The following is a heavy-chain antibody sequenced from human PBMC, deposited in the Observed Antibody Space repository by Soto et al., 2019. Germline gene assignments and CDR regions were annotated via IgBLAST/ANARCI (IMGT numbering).Heavy chain of an antibody. CDR2: IIPIHGIA. Sequence: GASVKVSCKASGGTFSSYTISWVRQAPGQGLDWMGRIIPIHGIANYAQKFQGRVTITRDKSASTAYMELSSLRSEDTAVYYCARWYDYIWGSSRDQNGFDPWGQGTLVTVSS. CDR1: GGTFSSYT. D-gene: IGHD3-16*02. J-gene: IGHJ5*02. CDR3: ARWYDYIWGSSRDQNGFDP. V-gene: IGHV1-69*02.